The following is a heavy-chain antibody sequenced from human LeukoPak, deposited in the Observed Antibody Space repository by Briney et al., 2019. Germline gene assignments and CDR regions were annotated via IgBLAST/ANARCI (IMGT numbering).Heavy chain of an antibody. Sequence: PGGSLRLSCAASGFTFNNYAMSWVRQAPGKGLGWVSSISGSGGNTYYADSVKGRFTISRDNSKNTLYLQMNSLRAADTAVYYCAKDRRITMAGTVDYFDYWGQGTLVTVSS. J-gene: IGHJ4*02. CDR1: GFTFNNYA. D-gene: IGHD6-19*01. CDR3: AKDRRITMAGTVDYFDY. V-gene: IGHV3-23*01. CDR2: ISGSGGNT.